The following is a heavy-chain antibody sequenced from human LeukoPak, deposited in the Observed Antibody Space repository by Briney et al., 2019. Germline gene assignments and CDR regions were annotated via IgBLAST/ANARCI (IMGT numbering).Heavy chain of an antibody. V-gene: IGHV4-59*01. CDR1: GGSITTYH. J-gene: IGHJ2*01. CDR3: ARAPVTGHWYFDL. Sequence: SETLSLTCSVSGGSITTYHWSWIRQPPGKGLEWIGYIYNSGSANYKPSLKSRLTISVDTSKNHFSQKLNSVTAADTAVYYCARAPVTGHWYFDLWGRGTLVTVSS. CDR2: IYNSGSA. D-gene: IGHD6-19*01.